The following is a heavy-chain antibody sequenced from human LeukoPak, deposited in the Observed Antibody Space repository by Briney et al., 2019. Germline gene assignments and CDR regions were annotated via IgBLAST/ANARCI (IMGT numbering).Heavy chain of an antibody. J-gene: IGHJ4*02. Sequence: GGSLRLSCAASGFTFSTYTIHWVRQAPGKGLEWVAVISYDGSNKYYADSVKGRFTLSRDNSKNTLYLQMNSLRAEDTAVYYCAKELVVGIDYWGQGTLVTVSS. CDR3: AKELVVGIDY. CDR1: GFTFSTYT. V-gene: IGHV3-30*04. D-gene: IGHD3-22*01. CDR2: ISYDGSNK.